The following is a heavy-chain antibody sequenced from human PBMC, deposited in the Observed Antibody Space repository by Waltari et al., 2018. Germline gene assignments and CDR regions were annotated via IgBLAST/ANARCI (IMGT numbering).Heavy chain of an antibody. CDR2: IDQSDPP. D-gene: IGHD3-16*02. J-gene: IGHJ3*02. V-gene: IGHV4-34*02. CDR1: AGSIGSFW. Sequence: QVQLQQWGAGVLKPSETLSLTCVVNAGSIGSFWWSWIRQPPGKGLQWIGEIDQSDPPNYKPSLTSRVTISIDTSKNQFYLNLRSVAAADTAVYYCARHRHPGHSFDIWGQGASVLVSS. CDR3: ARHRHPGHSFDI.